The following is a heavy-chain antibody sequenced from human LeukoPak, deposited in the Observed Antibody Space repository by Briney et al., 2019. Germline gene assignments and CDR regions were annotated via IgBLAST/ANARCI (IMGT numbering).Heavy chain of an antibody. V-gene: IGHV4-61*02. CDR3: ARGPCNWKAGFDY. D-gene: IGHD1-20*01. Sequence: SETLPLTCTVSGGSISRGSYYWRWIRLPAVKGLEWFGRGHSSGSTNYNPSLESRATISVDTSKNEISLKLDSVTAADTAVYYCARGPCNWKAGFDYWGQGIPVTVSS. J-gene: IGHJ4*02. CDR2: GHSSGST. CDR1: GGSISRGSYY.